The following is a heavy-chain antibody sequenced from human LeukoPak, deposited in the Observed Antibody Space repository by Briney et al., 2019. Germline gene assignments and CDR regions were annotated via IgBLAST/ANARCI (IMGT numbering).Heavy chain of an antibody. CDR3: VRVAKSVFGDFFDV. D-gene: IGHD3-3*01. J-gene: IGHJ3*01. Sequence: GGSLRLSCAASGFTFSTYDMHWVRQGTGKVLEWVSAIGPAGDTYYPDCVKGRFTISRENAKNSLYLQMNSLRAGDTAVYYCVRVAKSVFGDFFDVWGRGTTVTVSS. CDR1: GFTFSTYD. CDR2: IGPAGDT. V-gene: IGHV3-13*01.